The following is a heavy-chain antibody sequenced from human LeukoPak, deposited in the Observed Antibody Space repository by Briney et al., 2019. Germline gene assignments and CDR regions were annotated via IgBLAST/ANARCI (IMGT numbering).Heavy chain of an antibody. D-gene: IGHD5/OR15-5a*01. CDR2: IKQDGSDK. CDR1: GFSFSGYW. Sequence: GGSLRLSCAASGFSFSGYWITWVRQAPGKGLEWVANIKQDGSDKNYVDSVKGRFTISRDNGKNSLFLEMNSLRDDDTGVYYCTREGGSTDAGFWGTATLVTVSS. V-gene: IGHV3-7*01. J-gene: IGHJ4*02. CDR3: TREGGSTDAGF.